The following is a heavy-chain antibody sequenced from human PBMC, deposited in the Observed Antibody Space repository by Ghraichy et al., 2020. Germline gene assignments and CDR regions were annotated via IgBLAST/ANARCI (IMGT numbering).Heavy chain of an antibody. CDR1: GFTFDDYA. V-gene: IGHV3-9*01. CDR3: VKDIGRFVVVPAI. Sequence: GGSLRLSCAASGFTFDDYAMHWVRQAPGKGLEWVSGISWNSGSIGYADSVKGRFTISRDNAKNSLYLQMNSLRAEDTAFYYCVKDIGRFVVVPAIWGQGTLVTVSS. CDR2: ISWNSGSI. J-gene: IGHJ4*02. D-gene: IGHD2-2*01.